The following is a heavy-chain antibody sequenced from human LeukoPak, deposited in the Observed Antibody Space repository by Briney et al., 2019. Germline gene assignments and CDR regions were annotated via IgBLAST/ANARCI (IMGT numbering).Heavy chain of an antibody. V-gene: IGHV3-64*01. J-gene: IGHJ4*02. Sequence: GGSLRLSCAASGFTFSSYAMHWVRQAPGKGLEYVSAISSNGGSTYYANSVKGRFTISRDNSKNTLYLQMGSLRAEDMAVYYCARNPIAVAGTDGYISYYFDYWGQGTLVTVSS. CDR1: GFTFSSYA. CDR3: ARNPIAVAGTDGYISYYFDY. CDR2: ISSNGGST. D-gene: IGHD6-19*01.